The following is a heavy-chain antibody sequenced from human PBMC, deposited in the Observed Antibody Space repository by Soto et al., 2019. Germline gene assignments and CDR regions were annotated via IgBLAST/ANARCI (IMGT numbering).Heavy chain of an antibody. Sequence: QVNLVQSETEVKEPGASVTVSCKTSHATFTGYTINWVRQAPGQGLEWLGWISSLSGNTYYARDFQGRLTMTTNTSATTAYMELRSLRSDDTAVYFCARGTVTSGRWFGPWGQGTLVTVSS. CDR1: HATFTGYT. V-gene: IGHV1-18*04. D-gene: IGHD4-17*01. CDR2: ISSLSGNT. CDR3: ARGTVTSGRWFGP. J-gene: IGHJ5*02.